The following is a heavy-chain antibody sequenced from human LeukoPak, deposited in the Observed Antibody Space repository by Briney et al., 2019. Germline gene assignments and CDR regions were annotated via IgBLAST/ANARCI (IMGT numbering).Heavy chain of an antibody. Sequence: PGGSLRLSCAASGFTFTSYAMSWVRQAPGKGLEWVSSISGSGASTYYADSVKGRFTISRDNSKNTLYLQMNSLRAEDTAVYYCARDYEKYGGYGSADYWGQGTLVTVSS. CDR1: GFTFTSYA. J-gene: IGHJ4*02. CDR3: ARDYEKYGGYGSADY. CDR2: ISGSGAST. V-gene: IGHV3-23*01. D-gene: IGHD5-12*01.